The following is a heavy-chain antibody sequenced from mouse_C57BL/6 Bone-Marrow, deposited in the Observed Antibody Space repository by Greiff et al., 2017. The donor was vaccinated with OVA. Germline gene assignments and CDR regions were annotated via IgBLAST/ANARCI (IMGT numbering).Heavy chain of an antibody. D-gene: IGHD1-1*01. CDR1: GYTFTGYW. CDR3: ARLLRFYYFDY. J-gene: IGHJ2*01. CDR2: INPNNGGT. Sequence: VQLQQSGAELMKPGASVKLSCKATGYTFTGYWIEWVKQRPGHGLEWIGDINPNNGGTSYNQKFKGKATLTVDKSSSTAYMELCSLTSEDSAVYYCARLLRFYYFDYWGQGTTLTVSS. V-gene: IGHV1-9*01.